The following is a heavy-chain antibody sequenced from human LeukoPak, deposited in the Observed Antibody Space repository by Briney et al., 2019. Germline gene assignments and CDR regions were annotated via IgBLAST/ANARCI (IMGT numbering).Heavy chain of an antibody. D-gene: IGHD1-7*01. CDR3: ARDGTNWNYAY. V-gene: IGHV3-21*01. CDR1: GFTFNTYS. CDR2: ISSSSSYI. Sequence: GGSLRLSCAASGFTFNTYSMNWVRQAPGKGLEWVSSISSSSSYIYYADSVKGRFTISRDNAKNSLYLHMNSLRAEDTAVYYCARDGTNWNYAYWGQGTLVTVSS. J-gene: IGHJ4*02.